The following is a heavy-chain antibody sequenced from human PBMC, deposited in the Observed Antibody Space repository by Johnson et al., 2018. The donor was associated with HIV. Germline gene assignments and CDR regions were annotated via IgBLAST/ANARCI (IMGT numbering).Heavy chain of an antibody. CDR3: ARERRPWGPDAFDI. D-gene: IGHD3-16*01. J-gene: IGHJ3*02. Sequence: QVQLVESGGGVVQPGGSLRLSCAASGFTFSSYGMHWVRQAPGKGLEWVAFIRYDGGSKYYADSVKGRFTISRDNSKNTLYLQMTSLRAEDTAVYYCARERRPWGPDAFDIWGQGTMVTVSS. V-gene: IGHV3-30*02. CDR1: GFTFSSYG. CDR2: IRYDGGSK.